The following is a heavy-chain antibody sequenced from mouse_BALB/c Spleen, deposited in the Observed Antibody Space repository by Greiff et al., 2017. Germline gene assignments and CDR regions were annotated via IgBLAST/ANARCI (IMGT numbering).Heavy chain of an antibody. D-gene: IGHD1-1*01. Sequence: EVMLVESGGGLVQPGGSLKLSCAASGFTFSSYGMSWVRQTPDKRLELVATINSNGGSTYYPDSVKGRFTISRDNAMNTLYLQMSSLKSEDTAMYYCARDRYYGSSYRYFDVWGAGTTVTVSS. CDR1: GFTFSSYG. V-gene: IGHV5-6-3*01. J-gene: IGHJ1*01. CDR3: ARDRYYGSSYRYFDV. CDR2: INSNGGST.